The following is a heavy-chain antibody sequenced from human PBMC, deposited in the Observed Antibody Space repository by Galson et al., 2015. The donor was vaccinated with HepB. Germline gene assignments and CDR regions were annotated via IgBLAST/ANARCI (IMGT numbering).Heavy chain of an antibody. J-gene: IGHJ4*02. D-gene: IGHD6-13*01. CDR3: ARSITAAGERQFDY. Sequence: SLRLSCAASGFTFSSYSINWVRQAPGKGLEWVSYISSGSTTIYYADSVKGRFTISRDNAKNSLYLQMNSLRAGDTAIYYCARSITAAGERQFDYWGQGTLVTVSS. V-gene: IGHV3-48*01. CDR1: GFTFSSYS. CDR2: ISSGSTTI.